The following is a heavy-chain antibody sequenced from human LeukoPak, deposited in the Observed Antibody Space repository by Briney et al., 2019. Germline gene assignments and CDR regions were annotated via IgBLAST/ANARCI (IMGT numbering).Heavy chain of an antibody. CDR1: GGSLNSYY. V-gene: IGHV4-59*01. D-gene: IGHD3-22*01. J-gene: IGHJ3*02. CDR3: ACLTTADAFDI. CDR2: IYDSGST. Sequence: SETLSLTCTVSGGSLNSYYWSWIRQPPGKGLEWIGYIYDSGSTNYNPSLKSRVTISVDTSKNQFSLKLSSVTAADTAVYYCACLTTADAFDIWGQGTMVTVSS.